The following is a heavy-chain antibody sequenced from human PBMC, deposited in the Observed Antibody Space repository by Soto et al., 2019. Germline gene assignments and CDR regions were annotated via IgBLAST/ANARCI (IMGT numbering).Heavy chain of an antibody. CDR3: ARGYYYDSSGYYYFDY. CDR2: INGGNGNT. D-gene: IGHD3-22*01. V-gene: IGHV1-8*01. Sequence: ASVKVSCKASGYTFTSYDINWVRQATGQGLEWMGWINGGNGNTYYSEHFQGRVTFTRDTSAGTAYMELRSLRSDDTAVYYCARGYYYDSSGYYYFDYWGQ. CDR1: GYTFTSYD. J-gene: IGHJ4*01.